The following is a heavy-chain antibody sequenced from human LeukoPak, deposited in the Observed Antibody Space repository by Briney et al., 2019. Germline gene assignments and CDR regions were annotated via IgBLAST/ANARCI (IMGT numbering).Heavy chain of an antibody. Sequence: ASVKVSCKASGYTFTSYGITWVRQAPGQGLEWMGWISAYNGNTNYEQKLQGRVTMTTDTSTSTAYMELRSLRSDDTAVYYCARDRRSYCSGAGCDSGNDYWGQGTLVTVSS. CDR2: ISAYNGNT. D-gene: IGHD2-15*01. CDR3: ARDRRSYCSGAGCDSGNDY. J-gene: IGHJ4*02. V-gene: IGHV1-18*01. CDR1: GYTFTSYG.